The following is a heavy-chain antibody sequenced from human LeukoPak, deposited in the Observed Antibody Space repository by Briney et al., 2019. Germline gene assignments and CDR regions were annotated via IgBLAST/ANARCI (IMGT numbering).Heavy chain of an antibody. D-gene: IGHD3-10*01. CDR2: IYSGGST. CDR1: GFTVSSNY. J-gene: IGHJ4*02. CDR3: AKDRYYGSGNYDY. V-gene: IGHV3-66*01. Sequence: GGSLRLSCAASGFTVSSNYMSWVRQAPGKGLEWVSVIYSGGSTYYADSVKGRFTISRDNSKNTLYLQMNSLRAEDTAVYYCAKDRYYGSGNYDYWGQGTLVTVSS.